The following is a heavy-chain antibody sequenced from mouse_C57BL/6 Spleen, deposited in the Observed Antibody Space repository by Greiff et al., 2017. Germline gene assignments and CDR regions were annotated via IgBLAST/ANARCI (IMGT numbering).Heavy chain of an antibody. CDR2: INPSSGYT. V-gene: IGHV1-7*01. Sequence: VQLQQSGAELAKPGASVKLSCKASGYTFTSYWMHWVKQRPGQGLEWIGYINPSSGYTKYNQKFKDKATLTVDKSSSTAYMQLSSLTSEDSAVYYCAIYYYGSSQYYFDYWGQGTTLTVSS. CDR1: GYTFTSYW. J-gene: IGHJ2*01. D-gene: IGHD1-1*01. CDR3: AIYYYGSSQYYFDY.